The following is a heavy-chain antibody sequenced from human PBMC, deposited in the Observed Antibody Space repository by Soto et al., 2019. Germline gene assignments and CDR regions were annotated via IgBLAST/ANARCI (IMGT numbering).Heavy chain of an antibody. CDR1: GFTASSNY. CDR2: IYSGGST. D-gene: IGHD3-3*01. CDR3: AREVTKYYDFWPGYYYNDSEQYYYGMDV. V-gene: IGHV3-53*02. J-gene: IGHJ6*02. Sequence: EVQLVETGGGLIQPGGSLRLSCAASGFTASSNYMSWVRQAPGKGLEWVSVIYSGGSTYYADSVKGRFTISRDNSKNTLHLQNNRLRDEDTAVYYWAREVTKYYDFWPGYYYNDSEQYYYGMDVWGQGTTVTVSS.